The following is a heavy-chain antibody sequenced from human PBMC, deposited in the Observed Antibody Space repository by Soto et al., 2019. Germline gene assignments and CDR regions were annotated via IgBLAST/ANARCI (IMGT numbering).Heavy chain of an antibody. D-gene: IGHD2-2*01. J-gene: IGHJ6*02. CDR3: ARDVPAAPSRGPYYYGMDV. V-gene: IGHV3-7*01. CDR1: GFTFSSYW. CDR2: IKHDGSDK. Sequence: EVQLVESGGGLVQPGGSLRLSCEASGFTFSSYWMSWVRQAPGKGLEWVANIKHDGSDKYYVGSVKGRVTISRDNAKNPLCLKMNSLRDEDTAVYSGARDVPAAPSRGPYYYGMDVWGHGTTGTVSS.